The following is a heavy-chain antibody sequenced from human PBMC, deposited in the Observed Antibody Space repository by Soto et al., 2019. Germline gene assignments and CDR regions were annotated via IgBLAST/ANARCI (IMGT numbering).Heavy chain of an antibody. J-gene: IGHJ4*02. Sequence: GESLKISCKASGYIFTTYWIAWVRQMPGQGLEWIGIINPIDSDTRYSPSFQGQVTISADKSISTPYLQWSSLKASDTAIYYCARQWNFDYWGQGTLVTSPQ. CDR1: GYIFTTYW. CDR3: ARQWNFDY. V-gene: IGHV5-51*01. CDR2: INPIDSDT. D-gene: IGHD5-12*01.